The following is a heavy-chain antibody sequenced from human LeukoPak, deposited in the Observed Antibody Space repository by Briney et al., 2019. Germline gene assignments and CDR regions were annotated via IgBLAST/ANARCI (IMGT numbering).Heavy chain of an antibody. D-gene: IGHD6-13*01. CDR2: IYYSGST. CDR3: ARASSSWRQIDY. Sequence: PSQTLSLTCTVSGGSISSGGYYWSWIRQHPGKGLEWIGYIYYSGSTYYNPSLKSRVTISVDTSKNQFSLKLSSVTAADTAVYYCARASSSWRQIDYWGQGTLVTVSS. V-gene: IGHV4-31*03. CDR1: GGSISSGGYY. J-gene: IGHJ4*02.